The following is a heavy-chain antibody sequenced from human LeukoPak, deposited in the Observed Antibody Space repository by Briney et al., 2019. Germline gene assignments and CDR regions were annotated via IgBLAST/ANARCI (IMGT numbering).Heavy chain of an antibody. V-gene: IGHV3-21*01. CDR1: GFTFSDYY. CDR3: ASPISHNWNDLHDAFDI. CDR2: ISSSSSYI. D-gene: IGHD1-20*01. J-gene: IGHJ3*02. Sequence: PGGSLRLSCAASGFTFSDYYMNWVRQAPGKGLEWVSSISSSSSYIYYADSVKGRFTISRDNAKNSLYLQMNSLRAEDTAVYYCASPISHNWNDLHDAFDIWGQGTMVTVSS.